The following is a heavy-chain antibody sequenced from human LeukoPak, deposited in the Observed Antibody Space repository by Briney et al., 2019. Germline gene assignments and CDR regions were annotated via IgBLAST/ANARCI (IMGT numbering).Heavy chain of an antibody. CDR1: GDSVSSNSAS. J-gene: IGHJ6*02. V-gene: IGHV6-1*01. CDR3: ARGNYYSYTMDV. CDR2: THYRSRWYN. D-gene: IGHD3-10*01. Sequence: SQTLSLTCAISGDSVSSNSASWNWIRQSPSRGLEWLGRTHYRSRWYNDYAVSVKGRITVNPDTSKNQFSLQLNSVTPEDTAVFYCARGNYYSYTMDVWGQGTTVTVSS.